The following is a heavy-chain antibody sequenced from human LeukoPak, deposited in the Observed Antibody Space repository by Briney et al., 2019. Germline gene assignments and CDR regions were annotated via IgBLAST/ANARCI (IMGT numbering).Heavy chain of an antibody. V-gene: IGHV3-21*04. CDR3: ARGGGYCSGTSCPPIFDY. CDR1: GFTFSTYA. D-gene: IGHD2-2*01. CDR2: ISSSSSYT. J-gene: IGHJ4*02. Sequence: GGSLRLSCAASGFTFSTYAMSWVRQAPGKGLEWVSSISSSSSYTNYADSVKGRFTISRDNAKNSLYLQMNSLRAEDTAVYYCARGGGYCSGTSCPPIFDYWGQGTLVTVSS.